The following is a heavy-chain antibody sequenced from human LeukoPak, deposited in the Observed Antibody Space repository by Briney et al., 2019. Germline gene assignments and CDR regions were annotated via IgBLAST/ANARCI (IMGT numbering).Heavy chain of an antibody. V-gene: IGHV4-34*01. Sequence: SETLSLTCAVYGGSFSGYYWSWIRQPPGKGLEWIGEINHSGSTNYNPSLKSRVTISVDTSKNQFSLKLSSVTAADTAVYYCARGWGTSSGWYWTTPWLCYFDYWGQGTLVTVSS. CDR3: ARGWGTSSGWYWTTPWLCYFDY. CDR2: INHSGST. D-gene: IGHD6-19*01. CDR1: GGSFSGYY. J-gene: IGHJ4*02.